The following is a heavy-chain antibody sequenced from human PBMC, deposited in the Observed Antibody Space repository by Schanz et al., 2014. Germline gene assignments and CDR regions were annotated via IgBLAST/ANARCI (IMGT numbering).Heavy chain of an antibody. V-gene: IGHV3-74*01. Sequence: EMQLLESGGGLAQPGGSLRLSCAASGFTFSSYWMHWVRQVPGKGLVWVSRIKSDGSSTSYADSVKGRFTISRDNAKSSLFLHMSSLRAEDTAVYYCAKDGPGGSESYSSDGGMDVWGRGTTVTVSS. CDR2: IKSDGSST. CDR1: GFTFSSYW. J-gene: IGHJ6*02. D-gene: IGHD3-10*01. CDR3: AKDGPGGSESYSSDGGMDV.